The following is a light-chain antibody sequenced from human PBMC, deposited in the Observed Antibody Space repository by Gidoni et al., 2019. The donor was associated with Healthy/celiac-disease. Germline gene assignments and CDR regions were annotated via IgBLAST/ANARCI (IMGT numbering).Light chain of an antibody. CDR1: SSNIGSNT. J-gene: IGLJ2*01. Sequence: QSVLTQPPSASGTPGQRVTISCSGSSSNIGSNTVNRYQQLPGTAPKLLLYSKNQRPPGVADRFSGSKAGTSASLASSGLQSEDEADYYCAARDDSLNGPVVFGGGTKLTVL. V-gene: IGLV1-44*01. CDR3: AARDDSLNGPVV. CDR2: SKN.